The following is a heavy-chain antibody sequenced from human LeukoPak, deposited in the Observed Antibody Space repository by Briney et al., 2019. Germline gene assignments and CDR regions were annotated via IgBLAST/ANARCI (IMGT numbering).Heavy chain of an antibody. Sequence: PGGSLRLSCAASGFTFSSYGMHWVRQAPGKGLEWVAFIRYDGSNKYYADSVKGRFTISRDNSKNTLYLQMNSLRAEDTAVYYCAKVGVLRSLWEFDPWGQGTLVTVSS. CDR2: IRYDGSNK. J-gene: IGHJ5*02. D-gene: IGHD3-3*01. V-gene: IGHV3-30*02. CDR1: GFTFSSYG. CDR3: AKVGVLRSLWEFDP.